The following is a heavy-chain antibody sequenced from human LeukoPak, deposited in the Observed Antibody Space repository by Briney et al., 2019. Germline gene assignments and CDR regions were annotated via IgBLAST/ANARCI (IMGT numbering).Heavy chain of an antibody. D-gene: IGHD6-13*01. V-gene: IGHV1-24*01. CDR3: ATAAAAGYYYYYYMDV. CDR1: GYTLTELS. Sequence: ASVKVSRKVSGYTLTELSMHWVRQAPGKGLEWMGGFDPEDGETIYAQKFQGRVTMTEDTSTDTAYMELSSLRSEDTAVYYCATAAAAGYYYYYYMDVWGKGTTVTVSS. CDR2: FDPEDGET. J-gene: IGHJ6*03.